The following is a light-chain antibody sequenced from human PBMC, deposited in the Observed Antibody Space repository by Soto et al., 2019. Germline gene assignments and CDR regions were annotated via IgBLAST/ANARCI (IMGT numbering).Light chain of an antibody. CDR1: QSVSNF. CDR2: DAS. Sequence: EIVLTQSPATLSLSPGERATLTCRFSQSVSNFLAWYQQKPGQAPRLLIYDASNRATGIPARFSGSGSGTDFTLTISSLEPEDFAVYYCQQRSNWPPWTFGQGTRWIS. V-gene: IGKV3-11*01. J-gene: IGKJ1*01. CDR3: QQRSNWPPWT.